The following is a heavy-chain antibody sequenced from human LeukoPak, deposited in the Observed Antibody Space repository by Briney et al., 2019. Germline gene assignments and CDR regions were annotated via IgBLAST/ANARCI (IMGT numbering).Heavy chain of an antibody. CDR3: ARGEGIVGSTGLSY. CDR2: INPSTDDT. V-gene: IGHV1-2*02. CDR1: VYNFDGYY. Sequence: ASVKVTCTASVYNFDGYYIHWVRQAPGQGLDWMAWINPSTDDTHFAQKFQDRVTLSRDNSISTAYLELRSLRYDDTAVYYCARGEGIVGSTGLSYWSQGTLVSVSS. J-gene: IGHJ4*02. D-gene: IGHD1-26*01.